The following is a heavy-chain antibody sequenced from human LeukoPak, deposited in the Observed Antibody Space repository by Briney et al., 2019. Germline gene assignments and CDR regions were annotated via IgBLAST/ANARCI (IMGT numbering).Heavy chain of an antibody. J-gene: IGHJ6*02. CDR3: VRDARYCPDV. V-gene: IGHV3-23*01. CDR1: GFTFSSYA. D-gene: IGHD2-8*02. Sequence: GGSLRLSCAASGFTFSSYAMSWVRQAPGKGPEWVSGIGNSGDRTFYADSVKGRFTISRDNTKNTLYLQMNSLRAEDTAIYYCVRDARYCPDVWGQGTTVTVSS. CDR2: IGNSGDRT.